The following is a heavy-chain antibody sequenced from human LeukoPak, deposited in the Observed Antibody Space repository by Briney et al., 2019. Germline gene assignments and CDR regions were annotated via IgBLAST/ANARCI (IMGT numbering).Heavy chain of an antibody. CDR2: ISWNSGSI. D-gene: IGHD3-10*01. CDR1: GFILNNYA. Sequence: PGGSLRLSCAGSGFILNNYAMHWVRQAPGKGLEWVSGISWNSGSIGYADSVKGRFTISRDNAKNSLYLQMNSLKVEDTALYYCAKVGGSGSYYNGAKYYYYGMDVWGQGTTVTVSS. J-gene: IGHJ6*02. CDR3: AKVGGSGSYYNGAKYYYYGMDV. V-gene: IGHV3-9*01.